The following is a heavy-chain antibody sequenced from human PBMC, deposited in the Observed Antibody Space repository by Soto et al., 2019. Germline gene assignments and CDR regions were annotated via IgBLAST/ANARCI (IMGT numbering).Heavy chain of an antibody. J-gene: IGHJ6*02. CDR1: GGSVSRSSYY. CDR3: ARWNWGSGGMDV. V-gene: IGHV4-39*01. D-gene: IGHD7-27*01. CDR2: IYYSGST. Sequence: SETRSRTWTVSGGSVSRSSYYGVGIRQASGGGLEWIGSIYYSGSTYYDPSLKSRVTMSVDTSKNQFSLKLTSVTAADTAVYFCARWNWGSGGMDVWGQGTRVTVSS.